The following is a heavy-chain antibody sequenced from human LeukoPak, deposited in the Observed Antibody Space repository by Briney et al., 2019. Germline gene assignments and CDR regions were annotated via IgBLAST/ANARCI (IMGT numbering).Heavy chain of an antibody. CDR1: GFTFSSYT. V-gene: IGHV3-21*01. J-gene: IGHJ3*02. Sequence: GGSLRLSCAASGFTFSSYTMNWVRQAPGKGLECVSSISGGSGNKSYADSVKGRFTISRDNAKMSLYLQMNSLRAEDTAVYFCARAHHANDYGEREPWAFDIWGQGTMVTVSS. CDR3: ARAHHANDYGEREPWAFDI. D-gene: IGHD4-17*01. CDR2: ISGGSGNK.